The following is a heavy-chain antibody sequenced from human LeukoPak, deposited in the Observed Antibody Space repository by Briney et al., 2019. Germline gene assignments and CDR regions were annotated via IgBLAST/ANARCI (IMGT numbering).Heavy chain of an antibody. CDR1: GGSISSSSYY. CDR2: IYYSGST. D-gene: IGHD3-10*01. V-gene: IGHV4-61*05. CDR3: ARHVVLLWFGELLSNWFDP. J-gene: IGHJ5*02. Sequence: SETLSLTCTVSGGSISSSSYYWGWIRQPPGKGLEWIGYIYYSGSTNYNPSLKSRVTISVDTSKNQFSLKLSSVTAADTAVYYCARHVVLLWFGELLSNWFDPWGQGTLVTVSS.